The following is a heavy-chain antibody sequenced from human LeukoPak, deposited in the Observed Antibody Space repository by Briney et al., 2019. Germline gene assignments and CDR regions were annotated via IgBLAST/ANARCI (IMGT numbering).Heavy chain of an antibody. CDR2: ITGSDGSS. CDR1: GFSFTNYA. V-gene: IGHV3-23*01. CDR3: AKWGDYDILTGYYVPDY. D-gene: IGHD3-9*01. J-gene: IGHJ4*02. Sequence: GTSLRLSCVASGFSFTNYAMSWVREAPGKGLEWVSAITGSDGSSYYADSVKGRFTISRDNSKNTLYLQVNSLRAEDTAVYYCAKWGDYDILTGYYVPDYWGQGTLVTVSS.